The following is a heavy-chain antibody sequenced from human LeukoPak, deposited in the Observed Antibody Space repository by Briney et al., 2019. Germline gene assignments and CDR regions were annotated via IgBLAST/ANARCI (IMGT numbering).Heavy chain of an antibody. CDR1: GYTFTSYY. J-gene: IGHJ4*02. Sequence: ASVKVSCEASGYTFTSYYMHWVRQAPGEGLEWMGIINPSGGSTSYAQKFQGRVTMTRDTSTSTVYMELSSLRSEDTAVYYCARDRGSGSYPDYWGQGTLVTVSS. CDR2: INPSGGST. CDR3: ARDRGSGSYPDY. D-gene: IGHD1-26*01. V-gene: IGHV1-46*01.